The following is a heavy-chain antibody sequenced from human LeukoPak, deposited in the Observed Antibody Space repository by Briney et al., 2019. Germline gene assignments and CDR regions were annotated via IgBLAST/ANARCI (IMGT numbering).Heavy chain of an antibody. CDR1: GGSISSYY. CDR2: IYYSGST. D-gene: IGHD3-9*01. CDR3: ASRYYDILTGYFDAFDI. J-gene: IGHJ3*02. V-gene: IGHV4-59*01. Sequence: SETLSLTCTVSGGSISSYYWSWIRQPPGKGLEWIGYIYYSGSTNYNPSLKSRATISVDTSKNQFSLKLSSVTAADTAVYYCASRYYDILTGYFDAFDIWGQGTMVTVSS.